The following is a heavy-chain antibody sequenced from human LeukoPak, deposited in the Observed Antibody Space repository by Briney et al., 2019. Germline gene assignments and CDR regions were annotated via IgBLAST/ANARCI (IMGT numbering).Heavy chain of an antibody. J-gene: IGHJ4*02. Sequence: GGSLRLSCAASGFTFSSYWMSWVRQAPGKGLEWVANIKQDGSEKYYVESVKGRFTISRDNAKKSLFLQMNSLRAEDTAIYYCARGGDCSGDNCPPPLGYWGQGTLVTVSS. D-gene: IGHD2-15*01. CDR1: GFTFSSYW. V-gene: IGHV3-7*01. CDR3: ARGGDCSGDNCPPPLGY. CDR2: IKQDGSEK.